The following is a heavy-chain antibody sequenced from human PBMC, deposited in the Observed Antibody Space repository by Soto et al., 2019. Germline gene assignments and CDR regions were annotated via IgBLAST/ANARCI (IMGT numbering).Heavy chain of an antibody. Sequence: QVQLQESGPGLVKPSETLSLTCTVSGGSVSSAGYFWSWIRQPPGKGLEWIGYIYYIGTTTYNPSLKSRITISVDTSKNQFSLKLSSVTAADTAVYYCARWPDKEYFDLWGRGTLVTVSS. CDR3: ARWPDKEYFDL. J-gene: IGHJ2*01. CDR2: IYYIGTT. CDR1: GGSVSSAGYF. V-gene: IGHV4-61*08.